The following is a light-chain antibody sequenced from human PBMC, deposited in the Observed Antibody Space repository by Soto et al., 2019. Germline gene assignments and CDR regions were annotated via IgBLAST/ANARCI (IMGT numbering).Light chain of an antibody. CDR2: DAY. V-gene: IGKV3-11*01. CDR1: QSVGSY. J-gene: IGKJ5*01. Sequence: EIVLTQSPATLSLSPGERATLSCRASQSVGSYLAWYHHKPGQAPRLLIYDAYSRATGIPARFSGGGSGTDFPLTNSSLEPEDFAGDYCQVRTLWPPVSVGQGTRLEIK. CDR3: QVRTLWPPVS.